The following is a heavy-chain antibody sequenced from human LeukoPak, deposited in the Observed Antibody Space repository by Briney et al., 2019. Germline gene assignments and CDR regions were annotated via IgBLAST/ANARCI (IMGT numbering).Heavy chain of an antibody. D-gene: IGHD3-3*02. J-gene: IGHJ6*02. V-gene: IGHV1-18*01. Sequence: VASVKVSCKASGYTFTSYSFNWVRQAPGQGLEWLGWINPNTGSANYAQKLQDRVTLTTDTSTTTAFMELRSLRSGDTAVYYCARDYHHVLSGDFYYVMDVWGQGTTVTVSS. CDR1: GYTFTSYS. CDR2: INPNTGSA. CDR3: ARDYHHVLSGDFYYVMDV.